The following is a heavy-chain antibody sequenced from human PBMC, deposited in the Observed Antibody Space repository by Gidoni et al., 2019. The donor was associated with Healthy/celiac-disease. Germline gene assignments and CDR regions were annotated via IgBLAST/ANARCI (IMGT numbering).Heavy chain of an antibody. V-gene: IGHV3-21*01. CDR1: GCTCSRES. CDR3: ARAQERYSYGSRGFAY. Sequence: EVQLVESGGGRGKPGGALRRDCAASGCTCSRESMNWVRQAPGKGLEWVSSISSSSSYIYYADSVKGRFTISSDNAKHSLYLQMNSLRAEDTAVYYCARAQERYSYGSRGFAYWGQGTLVTVSS. CDR2: ISSSSSYI. D-gene: IGHD5-18*01. J-gene: IGHJ4*02.